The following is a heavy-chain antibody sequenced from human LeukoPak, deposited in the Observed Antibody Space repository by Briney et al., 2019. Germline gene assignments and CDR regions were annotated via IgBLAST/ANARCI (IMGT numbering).Heavy chain of an antibody. V-gene: IGHV3-66*02. Sequence: PGGSLRLSCAASGFTVSSNYMSWVRQAPGKGLEWVSVIYSGGSTYYADSVKGRFTISRDSSKNTLYLQMNSLRAEDTAVYYCAKDYSSSWYSYYYYGMDVWGQGTTVTVSS. CDR2: IYSGGST. CDR3: AKDYSSSWYSYYYYGMDV. J-gene: IGHJ6*02. CDR1: GFTVSSNY. D-gene: IGHD6-13*01.